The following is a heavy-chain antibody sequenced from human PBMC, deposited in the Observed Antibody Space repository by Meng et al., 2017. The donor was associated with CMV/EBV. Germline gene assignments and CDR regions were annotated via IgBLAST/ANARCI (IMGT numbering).Heavy chain of an antibody. J-gene: IGHJ4*02. D-gene: IGHD1-26*01. CDR1: GGPFSSYA. CDR3: ARVPGSGSSEYYFDY. V-gene: IGHV1-69*05. Sequence: SGGPFSSYAISWVQQAPGQGLEWMGGIIPIFGTANYAQKFQGRVTITTDESTSTAYMELSSLRSEDTAVYYCARVPGSGSSEYYFDYWGQGTLVTVSS. CDR2: IIPIFGTA.